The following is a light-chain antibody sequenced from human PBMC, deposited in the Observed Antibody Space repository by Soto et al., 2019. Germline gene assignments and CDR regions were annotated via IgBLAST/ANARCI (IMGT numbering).Light chain of an antibody. Sequence: QSALTQPASVSGSPGQSITISCTGTSSDVGGYDFVSWYQHHPGKAPRLIIYQVTNRPSGVSDRFSGSKSGNTASLTISGLQAGDEADYYCCSFTSTTARVFGGGTQLTVL. CDR2: QVT. CDR1: SSDVGGYDF. CDR3: CSFTSTTARV. J-gene: IGLJ3*02. V-gene: IGLV2-14*01.